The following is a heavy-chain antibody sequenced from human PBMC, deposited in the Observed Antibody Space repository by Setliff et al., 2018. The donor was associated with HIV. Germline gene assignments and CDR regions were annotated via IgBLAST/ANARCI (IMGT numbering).Heavy chain of an antibody. Sequence: GGSLRLSCAASGFTFSSYAMSWVRQAPGKGLEWVSAISGSGGSTYYADSVKGRFTISRDNAKNSLYLQMNSLRAEDTAVYYCASSAHDYVWGSYRYTQPYFDYWGQGTLVTVSS. CDR1: GFTFSSYA. V-gene: IGHV3-23*01. CDR3: ASSAHDYVWGSYRYTQPYFDY. D-gene: IGHD3-16*02. CDR2: ISGSGGST. J-gene: IGHJ4*02.